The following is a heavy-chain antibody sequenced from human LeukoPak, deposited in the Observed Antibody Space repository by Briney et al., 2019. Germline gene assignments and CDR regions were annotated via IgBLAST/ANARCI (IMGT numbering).Heavy chain of an antibody. V-gene: IGHV3-23*01. D-gene: IGHD3-22*01. CDR2: ISGSGGST. J-gene: IGHJ5*02. Sequence: GGSLRLSCAASGFTFSSYAMTWVHQAPGKGLEWVSAISGSGGSTYYADSVKGRFTISRDNSKNTLYLQMNSLRAEDTAVYYCTKAPLEVVITVWFDPWGQGSLVTVSS. CDR3: TKAPLEVVITVWFDP. CDR1: GFTFSSYA.